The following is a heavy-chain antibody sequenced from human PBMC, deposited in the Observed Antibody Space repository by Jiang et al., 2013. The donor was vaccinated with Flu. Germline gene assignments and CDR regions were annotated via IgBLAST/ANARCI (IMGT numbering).Heavy chain of an antibody. J-gene: IGHJ3*02. CDR3: ARSFGGTGATVMMLFDI. D-gene: IGHD3-10*01. Sequence: VKPTQTLTLTCTFSGFSLSTSGMCVSWIRQPPGKALEWLALIDWDDDKYYSTSLKTRLTISKDTSKNQVVLTMTNMDPVDTATYYCARSFGGTGATVMMLFDIVGPRDNGHRLF. CDR2: IDWDDDK. V-gene: IGHV2-70*01. CDR1: GFSLSTSGMC.